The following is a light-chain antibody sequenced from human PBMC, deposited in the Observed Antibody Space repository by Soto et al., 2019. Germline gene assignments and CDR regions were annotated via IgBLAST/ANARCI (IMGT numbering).Light chain of an antibody. Sequence: DIQMTQSPSTLSASVGDRVTITCRASQSLNDWLAWFQQKPGKAPNLLIYKVSNLESGVPSRFSGRGSGTEFTLTISSLQPDDFATYYCQQYNGYSWAFGQGTKVEIK. V-gene: IGKV1-5*03. CDR3: QQYNGYSWA. J-gene: IGKJ1*01. CDR1: QSLNDW. CDR2: KVS.